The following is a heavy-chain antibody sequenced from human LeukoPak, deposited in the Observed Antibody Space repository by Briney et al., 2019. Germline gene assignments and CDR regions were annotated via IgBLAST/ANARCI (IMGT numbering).Heavy chain of an antibody. CDR2: FGPEDGET. CDR1: GYTLTELS. Sequence: ASVKVSCKVSGYTLTELSMHWVRQAPGRGLEWMGGFGPEDGETIYAQKFQGRVTMTEDTSTDTAYMELSSLRSEDTAVYYCATRGITGTTSLSYWGQGTLVTVSS. D-gene: IGHD1-7*01. J-gene: IGHJ4*02. CDR3: ATRGITGTTSLSY. V-gene: IGHV1-24*01.